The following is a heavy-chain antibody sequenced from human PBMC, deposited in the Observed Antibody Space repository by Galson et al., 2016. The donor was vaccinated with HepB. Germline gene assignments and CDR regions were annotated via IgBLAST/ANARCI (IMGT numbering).Heavy chain of an antibody. CDR3: ARGNQDSEDVFDF. Sequence: ETLSLTCAVYGGSFSGYYWSWIRQPPGKGLEWIGENSHGGSTNYNPSLKSRVTISLDTSKSQFSLKLSSVTAADTAVYYCARGNQDSEDVFDFWGQGTMVTVPS. V-gene: IGHV4-34*01. CDR1: GGSFSGYY. J-gene: IGHJ3*01. CDR2: NSHGGST.